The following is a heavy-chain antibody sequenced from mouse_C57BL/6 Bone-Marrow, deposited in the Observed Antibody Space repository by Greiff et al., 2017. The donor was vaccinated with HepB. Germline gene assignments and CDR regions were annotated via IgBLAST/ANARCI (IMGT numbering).Heavy chain of an antibody. D-gene: IGHD1-1*01. J-gene: IGHJ2*01. CDR2: IYPRSGNT. V-gene: IGHV1-81*01. CDR1: GYTFTSYG. Sequence: VHLVESGAELARPGASVKLSCKASGYTFTSYGISWVKQRTGQGLEWIGEIYPRSGNTYYNEKFKGKATLTADKSSSTAYMELRSLTSEDSAVYFCASPLYYYGVDYWGQGTTLTVSS. CDR3: ASPLYYYGVDY.